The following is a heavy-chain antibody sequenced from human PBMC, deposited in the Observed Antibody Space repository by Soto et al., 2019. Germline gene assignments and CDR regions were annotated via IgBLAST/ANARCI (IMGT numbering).Heavy chain of an antibody. CDR2: IYYSGST. Sequence: PSEPLSLTCTVSGGSISSSSYYWGWIRQPPGKGLEWIGSIYYSGSTYYNPSLKSRVTISVDTSKNQFSLKLSSVTAADTAVYYCARHGRYDIVTGYYQYNGFDPWGQGTLVTVS. D-gene: IGHD3-9*01. CDR3: ARHGRYDIVTGYYQYNGFDP. J-gene: IGHJ5*02. V-gene: IGHV4-39*01. CDR1: GGSISSSSYY.